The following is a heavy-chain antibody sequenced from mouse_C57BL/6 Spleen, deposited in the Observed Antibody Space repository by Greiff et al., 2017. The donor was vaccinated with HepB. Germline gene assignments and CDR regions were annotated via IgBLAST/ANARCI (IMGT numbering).Heavy chain of an antibody. Sequence: QVQLQQSGPELVKPGASVKISCKASGYAFSSSWMNWVKQRPGKGLEWIGRIYPGDGDTNYNGKFKGKATLTADKSSCTAYMQLSSLTSGVSAVYFCARPSSGYMRAMDYWGQGTSLTVSS. CDR3: ARPSSGYMRAMDY. CDR2: IYPGDGDT. D-gene: IGHD3-2*02. V-gene: IGHV1-82*01. J-gene: IGHJ4*01. CDR1: GYAFSSSW.